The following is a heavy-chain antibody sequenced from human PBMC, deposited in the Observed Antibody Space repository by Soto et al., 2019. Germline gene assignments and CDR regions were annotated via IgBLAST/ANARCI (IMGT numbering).Heavy chain of an antibody. CDR3: ARRVVGAMKGFDY. Sequence: QLQLQESGPGLVKPSETLSLTCTVSGGSISTSSYHWGWIRQAPGKGLEWIGNIYYSGSTYYNASLKSRVAVSVDTSKNQFSLKLNSVTAADTAVYYGARRVVGAMKGFDYWGQGTLVTVSS. J-gene: IGHJ4*02. CDR2: IYYSGST. D-gene: IGHD2-15*01. V-gene: IGHV4-39*01. CDR1: GGSISTSSYH.